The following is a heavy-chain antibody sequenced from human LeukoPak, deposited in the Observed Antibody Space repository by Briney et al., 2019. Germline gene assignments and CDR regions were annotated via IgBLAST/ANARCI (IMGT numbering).Heavy chain of an antibody. D-gene: IGHD2-21*01. Sequence: PGGSLRLSCAASGFTFSSYAMSWVRQAPGKGLEWVSAISGSGGSTYYADSVKGRFTISRDNSKNTLYLQMNSLRAEDTAVYYCARDSRYWGDYFGYWGQGTLVTVSS. CDR3: ARDSRYWGDYFGY. J-gene: IGHJ4*02. CDR1: GFTFSSYA. CDR2: ISGSGGST. V-gene: IGHV3-23*01.